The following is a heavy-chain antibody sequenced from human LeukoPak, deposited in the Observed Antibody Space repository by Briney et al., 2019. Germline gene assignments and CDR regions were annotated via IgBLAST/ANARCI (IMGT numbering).Heavy chain of an antibody. D-gene: IGHD2-2*01. V-gene: IGHV4-34*01. CDR3: AIKGLNPTGAVPAGEHYYYYYMDV. Sequence: PSETLSLTCAVYGGSFSGYYWSWIRQPPGKGLEWIGEINHSGSTNYNPSLKSRVTISVDTSKNQFSLKLSSVTAADTAVYYCAIKGLNPTGAVPAGEHYYYYYMDVWGKGTTVTVSS. J-gene: IGHJ6*03. CDR1: GGSFSGYY. CDR2: INHSGST.